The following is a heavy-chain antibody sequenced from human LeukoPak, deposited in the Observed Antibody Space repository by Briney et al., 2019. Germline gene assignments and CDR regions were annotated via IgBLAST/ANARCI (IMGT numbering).Heavy chain of an antibody. CDR3: ARAVDKGTGYYMDF. J-gene: IGHJ4*02. Sequence: GGSLRLSCAASGFTFSHHGMHWVRRAPGKGLEWVAFILYDGSNKYYVDSVKGRFAISRDNSKNALSLQMNSLRAEDTAMYYCARAVDKGTGYYMDFWGQGILVTVSS. CDR2: ILYDGSNK. D-gene: IGHD3-22*01. CDR1: GFTFSHHG. V-gene: IGHV3-30*02.